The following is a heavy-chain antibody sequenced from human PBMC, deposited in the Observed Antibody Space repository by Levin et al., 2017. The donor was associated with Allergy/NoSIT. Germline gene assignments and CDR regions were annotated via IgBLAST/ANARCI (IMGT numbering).Heavy chain of an antibody. CDR3: AKDKSGDYGPGDYYGMDV. CDR2: ISWDGGST. V-gene: IGHV3-43*01. CDR1: GFTFDDYT. D-gene: IGHD4-17*01. J-gene: IGHJ6*02. Sequence: GGSLRLSCAASGFTFDDYTMHWVRQAPGKGLEWVSLISWDGGSTYYADSVKGRFTISRDNSKNSLYLQMNSLRTEDTALYYCAKDKSGDYGPGDYYGMDVWGQGTTVTVSS.